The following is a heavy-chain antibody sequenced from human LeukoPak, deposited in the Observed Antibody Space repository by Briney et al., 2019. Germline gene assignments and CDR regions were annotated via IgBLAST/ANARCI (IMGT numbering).Heavy chain of an antibody. D-gene: IGHD4-23*01. J-gene: IGHJ4*02. CDR1: GFTFSSYE. Sequence: GGSLRLSCAASGFTFSSYEMNWVRQAPGKGLEWGSYITSISSTIYYADSVKGRFTISRDNARNSLYLQMNSLRAEDTAVYYCARDLGYGGNSAYDSWGQGTLVTVSS. V-gene: IGHV3-48*03. CDR3: ARDLGYGGNSAYDS. CDR2: ITSISSTI.